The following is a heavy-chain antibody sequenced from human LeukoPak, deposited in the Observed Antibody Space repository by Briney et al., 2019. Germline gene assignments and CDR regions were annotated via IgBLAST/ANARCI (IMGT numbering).Heavy chain of an antibody. D-gene: IGHD4-11*01. CDR1: GFTFSSYA. Sequence: PGGSLRLSCAASGFTFSSYAMSWVRQAPGKGLEWVSSLSIGGSRTYYADSVKGRFTISRDNSKNTLYLQMNSLRAEDTALYYCARDHSNYWFDPWGQGTLVTVSS. CDR2: LSIGGSRT. CDR3: ARDHSNYWFDP. J-gene: IGHJ5*02. V-gene: IGHV3-23*01.